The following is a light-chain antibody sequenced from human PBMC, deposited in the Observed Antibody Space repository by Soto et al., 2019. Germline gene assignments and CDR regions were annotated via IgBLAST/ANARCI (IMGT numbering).Light chain of an antibody. CDR3: SSYTSSSTLDVV. V-gene: IGLV2-14*01. CDR1: SSDIGGYKY. Sequence: QSVLTQPASVSGSPGQSITMSCTGTSSDIGGYKYVSWYQQHPGRAPRLILYDVSNRPSGVSNRFSGSQSGNTASLTISGLQAEDEADYYCSSYTSSSTLDVVFGGGTQLTVL. J-gene: IGLJ2*01. CDR2: DVS.